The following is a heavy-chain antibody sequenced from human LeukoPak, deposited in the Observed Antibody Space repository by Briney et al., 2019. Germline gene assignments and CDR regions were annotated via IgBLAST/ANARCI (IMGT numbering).Heavy chain of an antibody. CDR1: GYTFTSYY. V-gene: IGHV1-46*01. CDR3: ARGQVPYYYDSSGYYLSGFDY. J-gene: IGHJ4*02. CDR2: INPSGGSA. D-gene: IGHD3-22*01. Sequence: ASVKVSCKASGYTFTSYYMHWVRQAPGQGLEWMGIINPSGGSASYAQKFQGRVTMTRDMSTSTVYMELSSLRSEDTAVYYCARGQVPYYYDSSGYYLSGFDYWGQGTLVTVSS.